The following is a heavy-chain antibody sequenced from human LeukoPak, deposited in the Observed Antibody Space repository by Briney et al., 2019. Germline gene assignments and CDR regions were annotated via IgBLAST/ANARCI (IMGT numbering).Heavy chain of an antibody. D-gene: IGHD3-16*02. CDR2: INPSGGST. CDR3: ARVRKGELSNNYFDY. CDR1: GYTFTSYY. V-gene: IGHV1-46*01. Sequence: ASVKVSCKASGYTFTSYYMHWVRQAPGQGLEWMGIINPSGGSTSYAQKFQGRVTMTRDMFTSTVYMELSSLRSEDTAVYYCARVRKGELSNNYFDYWGQGTLVTVSS. J-gene: IGHJ4*02.